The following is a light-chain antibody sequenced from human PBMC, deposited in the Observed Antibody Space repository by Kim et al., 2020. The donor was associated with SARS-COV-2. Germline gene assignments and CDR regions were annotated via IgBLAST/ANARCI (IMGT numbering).Light chain of an antibody. J-gene: IGKJ1*01. CDR2: RAS. CDR3: MHGTHWPLT. Sequence: DVVMTQSPLSLPVTLGQPASISCRSSQSLVHSDGNTYLNWFQQRPGQSPRRLIYRASNRDSGVPDRFSGSGSGTDFTLKISRVEAEDVGVFFCMHGTHWPLTYGQGTKVDI. V-gene: IGKV2-30*02. CDR1: QSLVHSDGNTY.